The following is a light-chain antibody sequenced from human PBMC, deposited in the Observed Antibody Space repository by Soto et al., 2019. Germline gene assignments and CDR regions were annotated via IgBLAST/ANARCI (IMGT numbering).Light chain of an antibody. CDR3: LQDHDDSWT. CDR1: QSISTY. CDR2: DAS. J-gene: IGKJ1*01. V-gene: IGKV1-39*01. Sequence: DIQMTQSPSSLSASVLNRVTITCRASQSISTYLNWYQKKPGKAPNLLIYDASRLQSGVPSRFSGSGGGTDFTLSISSVQPEDFATYYCLQDHDDSWTFGQGTKVDIK.